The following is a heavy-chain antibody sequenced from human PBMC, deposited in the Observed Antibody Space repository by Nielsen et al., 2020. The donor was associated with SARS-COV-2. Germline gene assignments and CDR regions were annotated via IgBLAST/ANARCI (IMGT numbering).Heavy chain of an antibody. CDR2: ISYDGSNK. V-gene: IGHV3-30-3*01. CDR1: GFTFSDYY. D-gene: IGHD6-6*01. Sequence: GGSLRLSCAASGFTFSDYYMSWIRQAPGKGLEWVAVISYDGSNKYYADSVKGRFTISRDNSKNTLYLQMNSLRAEDTAVYYCARAEYKIYYADVWGKGTTVTVSS. J-gene: IGHJ6*03. CDR3: ARAEYKIYYADV.